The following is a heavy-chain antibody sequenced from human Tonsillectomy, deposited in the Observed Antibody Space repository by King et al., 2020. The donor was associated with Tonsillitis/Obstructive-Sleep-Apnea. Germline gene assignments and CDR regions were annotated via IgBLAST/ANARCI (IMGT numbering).Heavy chain of an antibody. Sequence: QLVQSGAEVKKPGESLRISCKGSGYSFTSYWISWVRQMPGKGLEWMGRIDPSESYTNYSPSSQGHITISVDKSISTAYLQCSSLKASDTAMYYCARHLRDVYKYAYYYGMDVWGPGTTVTVSS. J-gene: IGHJ6*02. CDR2: IDPSESYT. CDR1: GYSFTSYW. CDR3: ARHLRDVYKYAYYYGMDV. D-gene: IGHD5-24*01. V-gene: IGHV5-10-1*01.